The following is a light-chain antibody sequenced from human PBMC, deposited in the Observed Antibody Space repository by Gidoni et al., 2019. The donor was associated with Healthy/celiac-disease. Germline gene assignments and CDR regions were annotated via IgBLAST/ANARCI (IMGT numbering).Light chain of an antibody. Sequence: QSVLTQPPSASGTPGQRVTISCSGSSSNIESNTVNWYQQLPGTAPKLLIYSNNQRPSAVPDRFSGSKAGTSASLAISGLQSEDEADYYCAAWDDSLNGYVFGTGTKGTVL. CDR3: AAWDDSLNGYV. CDR1: SSNIESNT. J-gene: IGLJ1*01. V-gene: IGLV1-44*01. CDR2: SNN.